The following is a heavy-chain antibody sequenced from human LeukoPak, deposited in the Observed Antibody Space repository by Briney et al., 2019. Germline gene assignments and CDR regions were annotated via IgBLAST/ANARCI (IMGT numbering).Heavy chain of an antibody. V-gene: IGHV1-18*04. CDR1: GYMFTTYG. CDR2: ISAHSGNT. Sequence: ASVKVSCKTSGYMFTTYGITWVRQAPGQGLQWMGWISAHSGNTKYAEKFQGSVTLTTDTSTSTAYLELGSLTSDDTAVYYCARDLSSGGWTLEFDYWGQGTQVTVAS. J-gene: IGHJ4*02. CDR3: ARDLSSGGWTLEFDY. D-gene: IGHD6-25*01.